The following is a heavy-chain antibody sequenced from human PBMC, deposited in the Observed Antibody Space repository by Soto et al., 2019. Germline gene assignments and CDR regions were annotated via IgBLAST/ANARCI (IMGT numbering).Heavy chain of an antibody. J-gene: IGHJ6*02. D-gene: IGHD5-18*01. Sequence: SETLALTCTVSVGSISSGGYYWSWLRQHPGKGLEWIGYIYYSGSTYYNPSPKRRVTISVDTSKNQFALKLCSLTAADTAVYYCARAGLKGYRYGLSGYSYYGMDVWGQGTTVTVSS. CDR3: ARAGLKGYRYGLSGYSYYGMDV. CDR2: IYYSGST. CDR1: VGSISSGGYY. V-gene: IGHV4-31*03.